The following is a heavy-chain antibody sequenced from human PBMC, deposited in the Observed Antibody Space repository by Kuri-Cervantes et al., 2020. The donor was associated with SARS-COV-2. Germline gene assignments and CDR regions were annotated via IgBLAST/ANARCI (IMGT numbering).Heavy chain of an antibody. J-gene: IGHJ6*03. CDR3: ARDLILVGATPYYYYMDV. V-gene: IGHV1-69*05. CDR2: IIPIFGTA. D-gene: IGHD1-26*01. CDR1: GYTLTELS. Sequence: SVKVSCKVSGYTLTELSMHWVRQAPGKGLEWMGGIIPIFGTANYAQKFRGRVTITTDESTSTAYMELSSLRSEDTAVYYCARDLILVGATPYYYYMDVWGKGTTVTVSS.